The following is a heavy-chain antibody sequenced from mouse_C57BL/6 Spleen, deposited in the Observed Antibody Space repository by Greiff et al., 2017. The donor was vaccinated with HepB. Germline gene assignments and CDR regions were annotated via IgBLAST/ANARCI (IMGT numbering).Heavy chain of an antibody. V-gene: IGHV1-82*01. Sequence: VQLVESGPELVKPGASVKISCKASGYAFSSSWMNWVKQRPGKGLEWIGRIYPGDGDTNYNGKFKGKATLTADKSSSTAYMQLSSLTSEDSAVYFCARFTTVVAPYFDVWGTGTTVTVSS. J-gene: IGHJ1*03. D-gene: IGHD1-1*01. CDR3: ARFTTVVAPYFDV. CDR2: IYPGDGDT. CDR1: GYAFSSSW.